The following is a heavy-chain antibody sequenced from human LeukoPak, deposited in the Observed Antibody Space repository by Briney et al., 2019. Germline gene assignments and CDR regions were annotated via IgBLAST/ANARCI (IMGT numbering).Heavy chain of an antibody. D-gene: IGHD2-8*01. CDR1: GGSINSYY. CDR3: ARVGTKYYYYMDV. J-gene: IGHJ6*03. Sequence: SETLSLTCTVSGGSINSYYWNWIRQPPGRGLEWIGSIYHTGSTNYNPSLKSRVTMSVDTSKNQFSLKLSSVTAADTAVYYCARVGTKYYYYMDVWGKGTTVTVSS. CDR2: IYHTGST. V-gene: IGHV4-59*12.